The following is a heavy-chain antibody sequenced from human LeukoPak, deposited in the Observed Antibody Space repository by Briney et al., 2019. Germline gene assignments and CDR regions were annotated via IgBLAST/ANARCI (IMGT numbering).Heavy chain of an antibody. D-gene: IGHD2-2*01. V-gene: IGHV4-31*03. CDR3: ARVVPAANWFDP. Sequence: SQTLSLTCTVSGGSISSGGYYWSWIRQHPGKGLEWIGYIYYSGSTYYNPSLKSRVTISVDTSKNQFSLRLSSVTAADTAVYYCARVVPAANWFDPWGQGTLVTVSS. CDR1: GGSISSGGYY. J-gene: IGHJ5*02. CDR2: IYYSGST.